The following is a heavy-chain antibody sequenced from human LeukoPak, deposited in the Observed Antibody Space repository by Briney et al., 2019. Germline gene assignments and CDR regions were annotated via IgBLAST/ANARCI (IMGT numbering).Heavy chain of an antibody. D-gene: IGHD3-22*01. Sequence: PSETLSLTCAVSGYSISSGYYWGWIRQPPGKGLEWIGSIYHSGRTYYKPSLKSRVTISVDTSKNQFSLKLSSVTAADTAVYYCASSSYYYDSSGFYYFDYWGQGILVTVSS. CDR3: ASSSYYYDSSGFYYFDY. CDR1: GYSISSGYY. J-gene: IGHJ4*02. CDR2: IYHSGRT. V-gene: IGHV4-38-2*01.